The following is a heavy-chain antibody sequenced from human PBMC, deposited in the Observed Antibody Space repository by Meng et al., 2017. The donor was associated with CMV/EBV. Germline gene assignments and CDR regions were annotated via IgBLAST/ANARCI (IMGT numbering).Heavy chain of an antibody. CDR2: ISGSGGST. Sequence: CAASGFTFSSYAMGWVRQAPGKGLEWVSAISGSGGSTYYADSVKGRFTISRDNSKNTLYLQMNSLRAEDTAVYYCAKGGDGDYVYFDYWGQGTLVTVSS. J-gene: IGHJ4*02. D-gene: IGHD4-17*01. CDR1: GFTFSSYA. CDR3: AKGGDGDYVYFDY. V-gene: IGHV3-23*01.